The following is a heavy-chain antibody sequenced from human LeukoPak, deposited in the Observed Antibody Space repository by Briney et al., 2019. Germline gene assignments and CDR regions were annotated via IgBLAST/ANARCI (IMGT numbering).Heavy chain of an antibody. CDR3: ARDYYDSSGYYYGSEYFQH. Sequence: ASVKVSCKASGYTLTSYAMHWVCQAPGQRLEWMGWINAGNGNTKYSQKFQGRVTITRDTSASTAYMELSSLRSEDTAVYYCARDYYDSSGYYYGSEYFQHWGQGTLVTVSS. CDR2: INAGNGNT. CDR1: GYTLTSYA. D-gene: IGHD3-22*01. V-gene: IGHV1-3*01. J-gene: IGHJ1*01.